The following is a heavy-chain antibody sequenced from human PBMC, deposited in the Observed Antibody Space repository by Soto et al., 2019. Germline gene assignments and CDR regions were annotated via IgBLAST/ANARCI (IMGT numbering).Heavy chain of an antibody. J-gene: IGHJ4*02. CDR1: GGSISSSHF. Sequence: QVLLQESGPGLVQPSGTLSLSCAVSGGSISSSHFWGWVRQPPGKGLEWVGDISHSVSVNYNPSLKSRVTISIDKSKNQFSLKLNSVAAADSAVYYGARSFGWYAIDYWGQGTLVIVSS. CDR2: ISHSVSV. CDR3: ARSFGWYAIDY. D-gene: IGHD6-19*01. V-gene: IGHV4-4*02.